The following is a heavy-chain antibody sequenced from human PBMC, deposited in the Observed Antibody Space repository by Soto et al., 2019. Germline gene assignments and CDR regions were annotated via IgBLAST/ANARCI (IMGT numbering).Heavy chain of an antibody. CDR3: ARGSLNAVWYFDL. CDR1: GGSISSNSNR. J-gene: IGHJ2*01. Sequence: QVQLQESGPGLVKPSQTLSLTCSVSGGSISSNSNRWSWIRQHPGQGLEWIGYISNSGATYYNPSLQSRVAISADTSKNQFSLNLNSVTAADTAVYYCARGSLNAVWYFDLWGRGTQVTVSS. CDR2: ISNSGAT. D-gene: IGHD2-8*01. V-gene: IGHV4-31*03.